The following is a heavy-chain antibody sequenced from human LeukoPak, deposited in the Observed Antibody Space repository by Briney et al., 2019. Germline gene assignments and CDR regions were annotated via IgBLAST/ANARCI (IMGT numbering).Heavy chain of an antibody. CDR3: VKGVRVYYYGMDL. CDR2: ISSNGGTP. D-gene: IGHD2-2*01. V-gene: IGHV3-64D*06. Sequence: PGGSLRLSCSASGFIFSSYALHWVRQAPGKGLEYVSAISSNGGTPYYADSVKGRFTISRDNSKNTLYLQMSSLRAEDTAVYYCVKGVRVYYYGMDLWGQGTTVTVSS. J-gene: IGHJ6*02. CDR1: GFIFSSYA.